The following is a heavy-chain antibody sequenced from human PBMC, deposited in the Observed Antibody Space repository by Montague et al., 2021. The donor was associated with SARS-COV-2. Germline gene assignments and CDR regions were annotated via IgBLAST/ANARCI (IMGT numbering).Heavy chain of an antibody. V-gene: IGHV4-34*01. CDR2: IHHGGST. D-gene: IGHD3-10*01. CDR3: ARLGDGVVPSPILGVGPYYSYYYMDV. J-gene: IGHJ6*03. CDR1: GGSFSTYS. Sequence: SETLSLTCAVHGGSFSTYSWNWIRQPPGKGLECIGEIHHGGSTNYNPSLKSRVTISADTSKNQFSLKLTSVAAADTAVYYCARLGDGVVPSPILGVGPYYSYYYMDVWGKGTPVTVSS.